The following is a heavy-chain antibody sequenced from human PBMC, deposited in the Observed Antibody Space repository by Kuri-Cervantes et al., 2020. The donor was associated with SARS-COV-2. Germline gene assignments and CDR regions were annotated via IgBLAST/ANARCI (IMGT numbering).Heavy chain of an antibody. CDR3: ARAGEWLFGDAFDI. D-gene: IGHD3-3*01. Sequence: SETLSLTCTVSGGPISSYYWSWLRQPPGKGLEWIGYIYYSGSTNYNPSLKSRVTIPVDTSKNQFSLKLISVTAADTAVYYCARAGEWLFGDAFDIWGQGTMVTVSS. CDR1: GGPISSYY. J-gene: IGHJ3*02. V-gene: IGHV4-59*01. CDR2: IYYSGST.